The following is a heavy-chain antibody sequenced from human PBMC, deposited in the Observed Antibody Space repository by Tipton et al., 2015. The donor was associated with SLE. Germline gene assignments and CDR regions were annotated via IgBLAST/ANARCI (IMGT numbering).Heavy chain of an antibody. CDR2: INHSGST. CDR1: GGSFSGYY. CDR3: ARALGSYGWGTFVY. Sequence: TLSLTCAVYGGSFSGYYWSWIRQPPGKGLAWIGEINHSGSTNYKPSLKSRVTISVDTSKNQFSLKLSSVTAADTAVYYCARALGSYGWGTFVYWGQGTLVTVSS. D-gene: IGHD5-18*01. J-gene: IGHJ4*02. V-gene: IGHV4-34*01.